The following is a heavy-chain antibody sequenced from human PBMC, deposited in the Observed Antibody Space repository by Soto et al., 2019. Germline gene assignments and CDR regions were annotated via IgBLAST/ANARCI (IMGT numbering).Heavy chain of an antibody. CDR2: VIPVFHTP. CDR1: GGTFSNYA. D-gene: IGHD3-10*01. CDR3: ARALNYYDAFDI. V-gene: IGHV1-69*12. J-gene: IGHJ3*02. Sequence: QVQLVQSGAEVKKPGSSVKVSCKTSGGTFSNYAVNWVRQAPGQRLEWMGGVIPVFHTPNYAQIFQGRVTISADESTNTVYMELSSLRFEDSAISYCARALNYYDAFDIWGQGTSVTVS.